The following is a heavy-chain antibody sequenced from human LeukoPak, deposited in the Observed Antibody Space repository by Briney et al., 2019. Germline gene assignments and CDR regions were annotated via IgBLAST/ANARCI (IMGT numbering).Heavy chain of an antibody. CDR3: ARDDFLQIAMDV. Sequence: GGSLRLSCAASGFTVSSTYMTWVRQAPGKGLEWVSVIYNGDSTNYADSVKGRFTISGDNAKNSLYLQMNSLRAEDTAVYYCARDDFLQIAMDVWGQGTTVTVSS. D-gene: IGHD3/OR15-3a*01. CDR1: GFTVSSTY. CDR2: IYNGDST. V-gene: IGHV3-66*01. J-gene: IGHJ6*02.